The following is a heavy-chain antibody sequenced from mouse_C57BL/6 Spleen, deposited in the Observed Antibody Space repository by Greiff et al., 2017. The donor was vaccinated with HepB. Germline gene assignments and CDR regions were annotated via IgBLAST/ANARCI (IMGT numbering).Heavy chain of an antibody. V-gene: IGHV1-55*01. CDR1: GYTFTSYW. CDR3: ARERYSRY. CDR2: IYPGSGST. J-gene: IGHJ2*01. Sequence: QVQLQQPGAELVKPGASVKMSCKASGYTFTSYWITWVKQRPGQGLEWIGDIYPGSGSTNYNEKFKSKATLTVVTSSSTAYMQLSSLTSEDSAVYYCARERYSRYWGQGTTLTVSS.